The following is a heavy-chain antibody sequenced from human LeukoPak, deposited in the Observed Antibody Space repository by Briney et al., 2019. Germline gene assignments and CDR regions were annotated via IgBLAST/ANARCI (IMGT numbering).Heavy chain of an antibody. CDR3: AKDLSSGWHCFYD. CDR2: ISYDGSNK. D-gene: IGHD6-19*01. J-gene: IGHJ4*02. CDR1: GFTFSSYG. V-gene: IGHV3-30*18. Sequence: PGRSLRLSSAASGFTFSSYGMDWVRQAPGKGLEWVAVISYDGSNKYYADSVKGRFTISRDNSKNTLYLQMNSLRAEDTAVYYCAKDLSSGWHCFYDSGQGTLVTVSS.